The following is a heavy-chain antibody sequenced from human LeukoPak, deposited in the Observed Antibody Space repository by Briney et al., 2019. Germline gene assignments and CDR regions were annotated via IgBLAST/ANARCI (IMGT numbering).Heavy chain of an antibody. D-gene: IGHD6-13*01. CDR1: GGTSSSYA. CDR2: IIPIFGTA. J-gene: IGHJ4*02. V-gene: IGHV1-69*13. Sequence: GASVKVSCKASGGTSSSYAISWVRQAPGQGLEWTGGIIPIFGTANYAQKFQGRVTITADESTSTAYMELSSLRSEDTAVYYCARPQRGSSWYAGFDYWGQGTLVTVSS. CDR3: ARPQRGSSWYAGFDY.